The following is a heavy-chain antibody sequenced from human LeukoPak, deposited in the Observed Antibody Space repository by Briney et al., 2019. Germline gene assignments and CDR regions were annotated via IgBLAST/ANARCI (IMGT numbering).Heavy chain of an antibody. CDR2: IHYSGNT. Sequence: SETLSLTCIVSGDSISTYYWNWIRQPPGKGLEWLGNIHYSGNTNYNPSLKNRVTISVDTSKNQFSLKLNSVTAADTAVYYCARGGRHGGYQDFDYWGQGTLVTVSS. D-gene: IGHD5-12*01. CDR1: GDSISTYY. V-gene: IGHV4-59*01. J-gene: IGHJ4*02. CDR3: ARGGRHGGYQDFDY.